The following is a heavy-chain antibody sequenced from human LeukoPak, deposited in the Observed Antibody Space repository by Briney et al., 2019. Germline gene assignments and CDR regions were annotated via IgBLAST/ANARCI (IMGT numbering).Heavy chain of an antibody. V-gene: IGHV4-39*07. CDR2: IYYSGST. CDR1: GGSISSSSYY. J-gene: IGHJ4*02. D-gene: IGHD5/OR15-5a*01. Sequence: SETASLTCTVSGGSISSSSYYWRWIRQPPGKGLEWIGSIYYSGSTYYNPSLKSRVTISVDTSKNQFSLKLSSVTAADTAVYYCAREGKGLPFDYWGQGTLVTVSS. CDR3: AREGKGLPFDY.